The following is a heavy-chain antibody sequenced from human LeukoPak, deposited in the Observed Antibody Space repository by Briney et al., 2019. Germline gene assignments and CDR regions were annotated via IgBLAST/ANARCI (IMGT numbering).Heavy chain of an antibody. V-gene: IGHV4-59*01. D-gene: IGHD2-15*01. CDR2: IYYSGST. J-gene: IGHJ4*02. Sequence: PSETLSLTCTVSGGSISSYYWSWIRQPPGKGLEWIGNIYYSGSTNYNPSLKSRATISVDTSKTQFSLKLSSVTAADTAMYYCARESPPRIWGQGTLVTVSS. CDR1: GGSISSYY. CDR3: ARESPPRI.